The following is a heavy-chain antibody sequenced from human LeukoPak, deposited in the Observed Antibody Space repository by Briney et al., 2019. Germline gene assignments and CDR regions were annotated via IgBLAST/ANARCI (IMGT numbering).Heavy chain of an antibody. D-gene: IGHD1-1*01. Sequence: SVKVSCKASGGTFNHFGINWVRQAPGQGLEWKGRIIPILDLTKYAPKIQDRVTITADKSTSTAYMELNSLRSEDTAVYFCARDSGRPPTSFDYWGQGTLVTVSS. CDR3: ARDSGRPPTSFDY. V-gene: IGHV1-69*04. CDR1: GGTFNHFG. J-gene: IGHJ4*02. CDR2: IIPILDLT.